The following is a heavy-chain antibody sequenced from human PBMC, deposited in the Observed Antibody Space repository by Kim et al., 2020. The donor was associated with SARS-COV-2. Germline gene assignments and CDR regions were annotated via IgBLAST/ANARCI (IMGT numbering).Heavy chain of an antibody. CDR1: GFTFSSYD. V-gene: IGHV3-13*01. J-gene: IGHJ3*02. CDR3: ARGNMVRGVKRAFDI. D-gene: IGHD3-10*01. CDR2: IGTAGDT. Sequence: GGSLRLSCAASGFTFSSYDMHWVRQATGKGLEWVSAIGTAGDTYYPGSAKGRFTISRENAKNSLYLQMNSLRAGDTAVYYCARGNMVRGVKRAFDIWGQGTMVTVSS.